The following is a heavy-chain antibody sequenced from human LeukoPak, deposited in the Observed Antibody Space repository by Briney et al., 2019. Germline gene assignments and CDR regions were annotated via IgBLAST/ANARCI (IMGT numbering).Heavy chain of an antibody. CDR2: INGGGDGT. D-gene: IGHD3-10*01. CDR1: GLTFSTYV. J-gene: IGHJ4*02. V-gene: IGHV3-23*01. Sequence: PGGSLRLSCAASGLTFSTYVMNWVGQAPGKGLEWVSTINGGGDGTYYADSVRGRITVSRDNSRNTLYLQMNVLGVEDTAVYYCANYEFYVSGKYAGLDNWGQGTLVTVSS. CDR3: ANYEFYVSGKYAGLDN.